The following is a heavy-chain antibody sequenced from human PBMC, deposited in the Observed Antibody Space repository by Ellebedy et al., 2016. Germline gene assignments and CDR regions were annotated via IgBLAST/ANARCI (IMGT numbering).Heavy chain of an antibody. CDR1: GFTFSSHSMH. J-gene: IGHJ4*02. CDR2: IYYGVTT. D-gene: IGHD3-16*01. Sequence: ESLKNSXEVSGFTFSSHSMHWLRQPPGKGPEWIGSIYYGVTTDYNPSLKSRATISVDTSKNQFSLKLSSVTAADTAVYYCVRRIGARPPDYWGQGTLVTVSS. V-gene: IGHV4-39*01. CDR3: VRRIGARPPDY.